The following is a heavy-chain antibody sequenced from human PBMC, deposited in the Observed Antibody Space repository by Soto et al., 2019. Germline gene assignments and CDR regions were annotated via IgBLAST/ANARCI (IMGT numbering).Heavy chain of an antibody. CDR2: IKHDGNEK. D-gene: IGHD3-22*01. J-gene: IGHJ6*02. Sequence: GGSLRLSCGASGFTFRSYWMSWVRQAPGKGLEWVANIKHDGNEKYYADSVKGRFTVSRDNVKNFLHLQMSSLRGDDTGVYFCVRATLSWGHYYFRGLDVWGQGTTVTVSS. CDR3: VRATLSWGHYYFRGLDV. V-gene: IGHV3-7*01. CDR1: GFTFRSYW.